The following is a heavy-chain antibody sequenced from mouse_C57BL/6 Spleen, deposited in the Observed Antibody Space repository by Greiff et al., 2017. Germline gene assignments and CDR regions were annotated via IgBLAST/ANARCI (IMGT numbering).Heavy chain of an antibody. V-gene: IGHV10-1*01. D-gene: IGHD2-4*01. J-gene: IGHJ3*01. Sequence: EVQLVESGGGLVQPKGSLKLSCAASGFSFNTYAMNWVRQAPGKGLEWVARIRSKSNNYATYYADSVKDRFTISRDDSESMLYLQMSNLKTEDTAMYYCVREGIYYDPSWFAYWGQGTLVTVSA. CDR3: VREGIYYDPSWFAY. CDR2: IRSKSNNYAT. CDR1: GFSFNTYA.